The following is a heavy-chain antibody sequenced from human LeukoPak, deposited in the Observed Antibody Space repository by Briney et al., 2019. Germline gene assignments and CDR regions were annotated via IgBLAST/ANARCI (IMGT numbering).Heavy chain of an antibody. J-gene: IGHJ4*02. Sequence: GGSLRLSCAASGFTFSSYSMNRVRQAPGKGLEWVSAISSGSEYIYYADSVKGRFTISRDNAKNSLYLQMNNLRAEDTAVYYCARAWGSDYDLNYWGQGTLVTVSS. CDR2: ISSGSEYI. D-gene: IGHD5-12*01. CDR3: ARAWGSDYDLNY. V-gene: IGHV3-21*01. CDR1: GFTFSSYS.